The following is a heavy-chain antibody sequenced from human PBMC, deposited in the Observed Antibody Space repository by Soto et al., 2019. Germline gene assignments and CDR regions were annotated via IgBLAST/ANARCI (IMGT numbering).Heavy chain of an antibody. J-gene: IGHJ4*02. CDR1: GFAFSTFA. D-gene: IGHD3-22*01. V-gene: IGHV3-23*01. CDR3: AKSGDHDGRRGYVNYFGS. CDR2: ISATGSST. Sequence: RLSCAASGFAFSTFAMTWVRQAPGKGLEWVSTISATGSSTFYSDSVKGQLTVSRDNSKNTLFLQTNRLRAEDTAVYFCAKSGDHDGRRGYVNYFGSLGQGALVTVSS.